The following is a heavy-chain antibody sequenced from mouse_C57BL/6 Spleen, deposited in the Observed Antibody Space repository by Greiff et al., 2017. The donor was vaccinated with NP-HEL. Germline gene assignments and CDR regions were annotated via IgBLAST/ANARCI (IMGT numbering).Heavy chain of an antibody. V-gene: IGHV14-4*01. CDR3: TTRFAY. CDR1: GFNIKDDY. Sequence: VQLKESGAELVRPGASVKLSCTASGFNIKDDYMHWVKQRPEQGLEWIGWIDPENGDTEYASKFQGKATITADTSSNTAYLQLRSLTSEDTAVYYCTTRFAYWGQGTLVTVSA. CDR2: IDPENGDT. J-gene: IGHJ3*01.